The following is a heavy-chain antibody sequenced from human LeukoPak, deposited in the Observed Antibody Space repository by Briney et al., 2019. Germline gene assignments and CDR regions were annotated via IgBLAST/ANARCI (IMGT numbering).Heavy chain of an antibody. CDR3: ARGPSGYHNT. D-gene: IGHD5-12*01. J-gene: IGHJ4*02. Sequence: PGGSLRLSCAASGFTFNNFWTHWVRQAPGKGLVWVSRVKNDGSGTIYADSVKGRFTISRDNAKNSLYLQMNSLRAEDTAVYYCARGPSGYHNTGGQGTLVTVSS. V-gene: IGHV3-74*01. CDR1: GFTFNNFW. CDR2: VKNDGSGT.